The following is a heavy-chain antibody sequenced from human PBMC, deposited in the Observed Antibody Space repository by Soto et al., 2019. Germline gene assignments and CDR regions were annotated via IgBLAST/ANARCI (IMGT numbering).Heavy chain of an antibody. CDR2: ISYDGSNK. Sequence: PGGSLRLSCAASGFTFSSYGKHWVRQAPGKGLEWVAVISYDGSNKYYADSVKGRFTISRDNSKNTLYLQMNSLRAEDTAVYYCAKEKPRLMVYAIGAQGFDYWGQGTMVTVYS. V-gene: IGHV3-30*18. D-gene: IGHD2-8*01. CDR1: GFTFSSYG. J-gene: IGHJ4*02. CDR3: AKEKPRLMVYAIGAQGFDY.